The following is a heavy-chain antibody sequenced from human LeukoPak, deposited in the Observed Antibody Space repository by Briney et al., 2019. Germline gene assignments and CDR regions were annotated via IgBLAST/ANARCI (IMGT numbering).Heavy chain of an antibody. D-gene: IGHD3-10*01. V-gene: IGHV4-59*01. CDR2: IYYSGST. J-gene: IGHJ4*02. Sequence: SETLSLTCTVSGGSISSYYWSWIRQPPGKGLEWIGYIYYSGSTNYNPSLKRRVTISVDTSKNQFSLKLSSVTAADTAVYYCARVIWFGESHCFDYWGQGTLVTVSS. CDR1: GGSISSYY. CDR3: ARVIWFGESHCFDY.